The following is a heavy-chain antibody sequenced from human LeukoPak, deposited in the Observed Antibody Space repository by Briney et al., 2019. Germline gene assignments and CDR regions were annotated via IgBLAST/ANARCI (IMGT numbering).Heavy chain of an antibody. D-gene: IGHD3-22*01. Sequence: SQTLSLTCTVSGGSISSGGYYWSWIRQHPGKGLEWLGYIYYSGSTYYNPSLKSRVTISVDTSKNQFSLKLSSVTAADTAVYYCARDNYYDSSGYYHDAFDIWGQGTMVTVSS. CDR3: ARDNYYDSSGYYHDAFDI. V-gene: IGHV4-31*03. CDR2: IYYSGST. CDR1: GGSISSGGYY. J-gene: IGHJ3*02.